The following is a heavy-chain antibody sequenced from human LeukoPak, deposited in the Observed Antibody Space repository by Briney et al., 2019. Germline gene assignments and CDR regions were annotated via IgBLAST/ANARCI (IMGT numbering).Heavy chain of an antibody. J-gene: IGHJ4*02. CDR3: ARRVEGTSMSRFDY. V-gene: IGHV4-39*01. CDR1: GGSISSSSYY. CDR2: IYYSGST. D-gene: IGHD1-26*01. Sequence: SETLSLTCTVSGGSISSSSYYWGWIRQPPGKGLEWIGSIYYSGSTYYNPSLKSRVTISVDTSKKQFSLKLSSVTAADTAVYYCARRVEGTSMSRFDYWGQGTLVTVSS.